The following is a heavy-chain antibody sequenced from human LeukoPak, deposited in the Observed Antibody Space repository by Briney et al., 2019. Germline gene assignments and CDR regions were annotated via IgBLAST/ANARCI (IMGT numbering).Heavy chain of an antibody. V-gene: IGHV4-30-2*01. D-gene: IGHD2-2*01. Sequence: SETLSLTCAVSGGSISSGGYSWSWIRRPPGKGLEWIGYIYHSGSTYYNPSLKSRVTISVDRSKNQFSLKLSSVTAADTAVYYCARAHCSSTGCYGYWFDPWGQGTLVTVSS. CDR3: ARAHCSSTGCYGYWFDP. J-gene: IGHJ5*02. CDR2: IYHSGST. CDR1: GGSISSGGYS.